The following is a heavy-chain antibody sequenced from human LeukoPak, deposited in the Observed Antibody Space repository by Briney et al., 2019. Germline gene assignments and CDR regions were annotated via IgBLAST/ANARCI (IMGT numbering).Heavy chain of an antibody. CDR2: ISGSGDST. D-gene: IGHD2-15*01. CDR1: GFPISSNA. Sequence: GGSLRLSCAASGFPISSNAMRWVRQPPGKGLEWVSGISGSGDSTYYADSVKGRFTISRDNSKNTLYLQMSSLRAEDTAIYYCATNIRSGGNCYSIFGQWGQGTLVTVSS. V-gene: IGHV3-23*01. J-gene: IGHJ4*02. CDR3: ATNIRSGGNCYSIFGQ.